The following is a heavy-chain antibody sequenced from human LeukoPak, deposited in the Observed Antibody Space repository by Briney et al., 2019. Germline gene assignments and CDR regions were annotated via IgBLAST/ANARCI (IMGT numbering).Heavy chain of an antibody. CDR2: ISCDGSNK. D-gene: IGHD1-26*01. J-gene: IGHJ4*02. CDR1: GFTFSSYA. CDR3: ARDLIRDSGSYLGLDY. Sequence: PGRSLRLSCAASGFTFSSYAMHWVRQAPGKGLEWVAVISCDGSNKYYADSVKGRFTISRDNSKNTLYLQMNSLRAEDTAVYYCARDLIRDSGSYLGLDYWGQGTLVTVSS. V-gene: IGHV3-30-3*01.